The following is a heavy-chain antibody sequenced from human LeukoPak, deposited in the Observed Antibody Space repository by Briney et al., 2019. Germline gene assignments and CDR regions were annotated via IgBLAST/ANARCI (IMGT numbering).Heavy chain of an antibody. CDR1: GYTFTNYY. Sequence: ASVKVSCKTSGYTFTNYYIHWVRQAPGQGLEWMGRIDPNTGGTKSAKKFQGRVTMTRDTSFSTAYMELSRLTSDDTAVYYCARITTALPAAFDYWGQGTLVTVSS. CDR3: ARITTALPAAFDY. J-gene: IGHJ4*02. CDR2: IDPNTGGT. V-gene: IGHV1-2*06. D-gene: IGHD2-2*01.